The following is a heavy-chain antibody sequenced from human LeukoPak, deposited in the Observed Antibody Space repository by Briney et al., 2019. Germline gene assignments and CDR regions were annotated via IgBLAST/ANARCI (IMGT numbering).Heavy chain of an antibody. CDR1: GGTFSSYA. J-gene: IGHJ3*02. D-gene: IGHD6-13*01. CDR3: ARASVREQQLPRGAFDI. Sequence: SVKVSCKASGGTFSSYAISWVRQAPGQGLEWMGGIIPIFGTANYAQKFQGRVTITADESTSTAYMELSSLRSEDTAVYYCARASVREQQLPRGAFDIWGQGTMVTVSS. V-gene: IGHV1-69*01. CDR2: IIPIFGTA.